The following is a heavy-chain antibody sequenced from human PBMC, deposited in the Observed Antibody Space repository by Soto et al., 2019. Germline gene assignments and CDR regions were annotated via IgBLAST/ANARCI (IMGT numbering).Heavy chain of an antibody. Sequence: SETLSLTCTVSGGSISSYYWSWIRQPPGKGLEWIGYIYYSGSTNYNPSLKSRVTISVDTSKNHFSLKLSSVTAADTAVYYRARDSGHSSSSDYYYYMDVRGKGTTVTVSS. CDR2: IYYSGST. CDR3: ARDSGHSSSSDYYYYMDV. CDR1: GGSISSYY. V-gene: IGHV4-59*01. D-gene: IGHD6-6*01. J-gene: IGHJ6*03.